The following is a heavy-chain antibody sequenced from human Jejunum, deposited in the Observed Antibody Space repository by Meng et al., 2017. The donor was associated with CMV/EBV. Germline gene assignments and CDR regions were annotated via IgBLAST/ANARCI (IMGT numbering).Heavy chain of an antibody. CDR1: GVPLNSYG. Sequence: SGVPLNSYGNHGVRRLPGKGLEWVAVLGYDGSRKYFADSVQGRFSISRDDSKNTVYLQMNRLRAEDTAVYYCARDNDGSSHYSQFDYWGQGTLVTVSS. D-gene: IGHD3-22*01. CDR3: ARDNDGSSHYSQFDY. CDR2: LGYDGSRK. V-gene: IGHV3-33*01. J-gene: IGHJ4*02.